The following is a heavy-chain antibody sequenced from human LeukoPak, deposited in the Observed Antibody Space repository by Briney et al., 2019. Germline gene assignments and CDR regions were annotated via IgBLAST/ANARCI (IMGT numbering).Heavy chain of an antibody. CDR3: AKDLEDIVVVPAL. V-gene: IGHV3-23*01. D-gene: IGHD2-2*01. Sequence: PGGSLRLSCTASGFPFGNFAMSWVRQTPGKGLEWVSLIMNSFETYYGDSVRGRFTISRDNSKNTLYLQMNSLRAEDTAVYYCAKDLEDIVVVPALWGQGTLVTVSS. CDR2: IMNSFET. J-gene: IGHJ4*02. CDR1: GFPFGNFA.